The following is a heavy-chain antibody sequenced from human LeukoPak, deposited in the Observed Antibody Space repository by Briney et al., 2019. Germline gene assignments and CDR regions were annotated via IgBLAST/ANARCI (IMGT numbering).Heavy chain of an antibody. Sequence: SMKVSCKASGGTFSTYAISWVRQGPGQGLEWMGRIVPMGDITNYAQRFQGRVTITADKFTRKAYMELSSLRSEDTALYYCARESVRNWLDPWGQGTLVTVAS. CDR3: ARESVRNWLDP. V-gene: IGHV1-69*04. J-gene: IGHJ5*02. CDR2: IVPMGDIT. D-gene: IGHD3-3*01. CDR1: GGTFSTYA.